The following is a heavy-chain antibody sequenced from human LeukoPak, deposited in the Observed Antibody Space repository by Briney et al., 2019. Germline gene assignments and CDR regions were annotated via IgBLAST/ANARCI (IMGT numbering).Heavy chain of an antibody. V-gene: IGHV1-8*01. CDR3: ASHISSSWYDVDY. CDR1: GYTFTSYD. Sequence: GASVKVSCKASGYTFTSYDINWVRQATGQGLEWMGWMNPNSGNTGYAQKFQGRVTMTRNTSISTAYMELSSLRSEDTAVYYCASHISSSWYDVDYWGQGTLVTVSS. CDR2: MNPNSGNT. D-gene: IGHD6-13*01. J-gene: IGHJ4*02.